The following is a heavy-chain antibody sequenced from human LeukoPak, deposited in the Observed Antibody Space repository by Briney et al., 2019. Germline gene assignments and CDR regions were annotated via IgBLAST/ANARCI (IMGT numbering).Heavy chain of an antibody. D-gene: IGHD3-22*01. V-gene: IGHV1-2*02. Sequence: ASVKVSCKASGYTFTGYYMHWVRQAPGQGLEWMGWINPNSGGTNYAQKFQGRVTMTRDTSISTAYMELSRLRSDDTAVYYCASHYYDSSGYSENWGQGTLVTVSS. CDR3: ASHYYDSSGYSEN. CDR2: INPNSGGT. J-gene: IGHJ4*02. CDR1: GYTFTGYY.